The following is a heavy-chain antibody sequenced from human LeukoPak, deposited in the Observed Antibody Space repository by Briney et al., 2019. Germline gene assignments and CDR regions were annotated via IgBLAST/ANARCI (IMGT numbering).Heavy chain of an antibody. D-gene: IGHD2-2*01. CDR2: IKQDGSEK. J-gene: IGHJ4*02. CDR3: ARESSSRFGYFFDY. CDR1: GFTFSNYW. V-gene: IGHV3-7*01. Sequence: GGSLRLSCAASGFTFSNYWMIWVRQAPGKGLEWVANIKQDGSEKYSVDSVRGRFTISRDNAKNSLYLQMNSLRAEDTAVYYCARESSSRFGYFFDYWGQGTLVTVSS.